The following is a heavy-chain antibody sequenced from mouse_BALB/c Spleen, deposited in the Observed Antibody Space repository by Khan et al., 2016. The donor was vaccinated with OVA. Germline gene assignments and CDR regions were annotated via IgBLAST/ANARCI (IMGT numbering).Heavy chain of an antibody. J-gene: IGHJ3*01. V-gene: IGHV1-5*01. CDR3: TRGGLLYPVSFAY. CDR2: IYPGNSDT. Sequence: VQLQQSGTVLARPGASVKMSCKASGYTFTSYWMHWVKQRPGQGLEWIGAIYPGNSDTSYNQKFKGKAKLTAVTSTSTAYMALSSLTNEDAAVYYWTRGGLLYPVSFAYWGQGTLVTVSA. D-gene: IGHD1-1*01. CDR1: GYTFTSYW.